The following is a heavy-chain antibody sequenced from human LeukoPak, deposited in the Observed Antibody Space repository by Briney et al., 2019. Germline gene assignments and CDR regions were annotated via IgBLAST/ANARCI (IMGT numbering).Heavy chain of an antibody. CDR2: IWYDGSNK. Sequence: GGSLRLSCVASGFTFSSFGMHWVRQAPGKGLEWVALIWYDGSNKDYPDSVKGRFTISRDSSTNTLYLQMNSLRAEDTAVYYCARGLADYYDSSGPSDYWGQGTLVTVSS. V-gene: IGHV3-33*01. CDR1: GFTFSSFG. CDR3: ARGLADYYDSSGPSDY. J-gene: IGHJ4*02. D-gene: IGHD3-22*01.